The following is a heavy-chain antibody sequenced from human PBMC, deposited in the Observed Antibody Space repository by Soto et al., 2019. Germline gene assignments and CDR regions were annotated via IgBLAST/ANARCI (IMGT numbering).Heavy chain of an antibody. Sequence: QLQLQESGPGLVKPSETLSLTCTVSGGSISSSHYSWGWIRQPPGKGLEWIGTIFYSGSSYYNPTLKSRVTISVDTSKNQFSLKLNSMTAADTAVYYCARTGGDYDMDAFHIWGQGTMVTVSS. CDR1: GGSISSSHYS. D-gene: IGHD4-17*01. V-gene: IGHV4-39*01. J-gene: IGHJ3*02. CDR2: IFYSGSS. CDR3: ARTGGDYDMDAFHI.